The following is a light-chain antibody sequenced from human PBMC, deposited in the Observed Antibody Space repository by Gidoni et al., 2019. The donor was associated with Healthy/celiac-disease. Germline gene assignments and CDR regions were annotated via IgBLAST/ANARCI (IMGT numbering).Light chain of an antibody. V-gene: IGLV2-14*01. Sequence: QSALTQPSSVSGSPGPSLPISCTGTSSDVGGYNYVSWSQQHPGKAPKLMIFDVSNRPSGVSHRFSGSKSGNTASLTISGLQAEDEADYYCSSYTSSSTPWVFGGGTKLTVL. CDR1: SSDVGGYNY. CDR2: DVS. J-gene: IGLJ3*02. CDR3: SSYTSSSTPWV.